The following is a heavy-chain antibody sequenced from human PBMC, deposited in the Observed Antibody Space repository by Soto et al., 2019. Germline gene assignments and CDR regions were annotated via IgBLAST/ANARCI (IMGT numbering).Heavy chain of an antibody. J-gene: IGHJ5*02. Sequence: SVKVSCKASGGTFSRYAISWVRQAPGQGLEWMGGIIPIFGTANYAQKFQGRVTITADESTSTDYMELSSLRFEDTAVYYCARAIVGPTTTGWLDPWGQGTLVTVSS. V-gene: IGHV1-69*13. CDR3: ARAIVGPTTTGWLDP. CDR1: GGTFSRYA. D-gene: IGHD1-26*01. CDR2: IIPIFGTA.